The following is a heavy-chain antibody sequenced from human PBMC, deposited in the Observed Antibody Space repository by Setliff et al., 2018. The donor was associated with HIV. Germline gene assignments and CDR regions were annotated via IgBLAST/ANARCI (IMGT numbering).Heavy chain of an antibody. CDR3: GRSGKSGELYAY. J-gene: IGHJ4*02. CDR2: IFPGDSDA. CDR1: GYSFSTYW. D-gene: IGHD3-10*01. Sequence: GESLKISCKGSGYSFSTYWIAWVRQMPGKGLEWMGVIFPGDSDARYSPSFQGPVTISVDESISTAYLQWNSLRPADTAMYYCGRSGKSGELYAYWGQGTQVTVSS. V-gene: IGHV5-51*01.